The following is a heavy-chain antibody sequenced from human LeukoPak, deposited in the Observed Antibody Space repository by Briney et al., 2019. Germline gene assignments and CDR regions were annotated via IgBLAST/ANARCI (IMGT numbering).Heavy chain of an antibody. D-gene: IGHD5-18*01. J-gene: IGHJ4*02. CDR2: IKQDGSEK. Sequence: GGSLRLSCEGSGFTFSNYWMSWVRQAPGKGLEWVANIKQDGSEKYYVDSVKGRFTISRDNANNSLYLQLNSVRAEDTAVYYCARAGYSSGFYYFDYWGQGTLVTVSS. CDR3: ARAGYSSGFYYFDY. CDR1: GFTFSNYW. V-gene: IGHV3-7*04.